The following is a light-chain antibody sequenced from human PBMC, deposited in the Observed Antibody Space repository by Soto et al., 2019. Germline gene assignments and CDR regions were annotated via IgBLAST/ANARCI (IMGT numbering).Light chain of an antibody. J-gene: IGKJ1*01. V-gene: IGKV3-15*01. Sequence: EIMMTQSPATLPVSPGQSVTLSCRASQSVGSNLAWYQQTPGQAPRLLIYGASTRATDVPARFSGSGSGTEFTLTISSLQAEDLAVYYWQKYEKWPWTFGQGTKVESK. CDR1: QSVGSN. CDR3: QKYEKWPWT. CDR2: GAS.